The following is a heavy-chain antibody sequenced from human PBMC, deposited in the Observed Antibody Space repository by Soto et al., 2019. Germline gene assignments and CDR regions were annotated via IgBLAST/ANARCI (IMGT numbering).Heavy chain of an antibody. CDR3: ANHGGFDI. Sequence: EVQLLESGGGLVQPGGSLRISCAASGFTFSTSGMSWVRQAPGKGLEWVSSISGSGDYTNYANSVKGRFTISRDNSKNTLYLQINSLTAEDPAVYYCANHGGFDIWGQGTMVAVSS. D-gene: IGHD4-17*01. CDR1: GFTFSTSG. J-gene: IGHJ3*02. V-gene: IGHV3-23*01. CDR2: ISGSGDYT.